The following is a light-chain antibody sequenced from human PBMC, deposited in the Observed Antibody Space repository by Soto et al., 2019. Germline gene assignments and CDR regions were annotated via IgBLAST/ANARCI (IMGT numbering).Light chain of an antibody. V-gene: IGKV3-20*01. J-gene: IGKJ1*01. Sequence: EIVLTQSPGTLSLSPGERATLSCRASQSVSNNYLAWYQQKPGQAPRLLIYGASCRATGIPDRFRGSGSGTDFTLTICRLEPEDFTVYYCQQYGTSWWTFGQATKVQIK. CDR3: QQYGTSWWT. CDR1: QSVSNNY. CDR2: GAS.